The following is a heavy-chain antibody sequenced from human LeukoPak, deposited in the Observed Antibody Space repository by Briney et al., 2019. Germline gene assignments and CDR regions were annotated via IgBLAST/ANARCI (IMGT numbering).Heavy chain of an antibody. V-gene: IGHV3-23*01. D-gene: IGHD2-21*02. CDR2: ISGGGGST. CDR3: ARCGGDCSSYYGMDV. J-gene: IGHJ6*02. CDR1: GFTFNSYA. Sequence: GGSLRLSCAASGFTFNSYAMSWVRQAPGKGLEWVSAISGGGGSTYHADSVKGRFTISRDNSKNTLYLQMNSLRAEDTAVYYCARCGGDCSSYYGMDVWGQGTTVTVSS.